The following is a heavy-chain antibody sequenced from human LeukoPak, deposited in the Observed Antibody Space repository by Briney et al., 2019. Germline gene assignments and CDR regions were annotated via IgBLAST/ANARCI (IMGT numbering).Heavy chain of an antibody. CDR3: ASATNNWFDP. CDR1: GGSISSGGYY. Sequence: PSETLSFTCTVSGGSISSGGYYWRWIRQHPGKGLEWIGYIYYSGITYYNPSLKSRVTISVDTSKNQFSLKLSSVTAADTAVYYCASATNNWFDPWGQGTLVTVSS. CDR2: IYYSGIT. V-gene: IGHV4-31*03. J-gene: IGHJ5*02.